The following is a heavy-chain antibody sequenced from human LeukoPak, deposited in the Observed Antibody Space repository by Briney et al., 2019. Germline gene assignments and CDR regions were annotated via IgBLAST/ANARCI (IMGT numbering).Heavy chain of an antibody. D-gene: IGHD6-13*01. V-gene: IGHV3-23*01. CDR2: ISNNGGYT. CDR1: GFTFSSYA. CDR3: ARSSGGSSWYEEDY. Sequence: GSLRLSCAASGFTFSSYAMSWVRQAPGKGLEWVSAISNNGGYTYYADSVQGRFTISRDNSKSTLCLQMNSLRDEDTAVYYCARSSGGSSWYEEDYWGQGTLVTVSS. J-gene: IGHJ4*02.